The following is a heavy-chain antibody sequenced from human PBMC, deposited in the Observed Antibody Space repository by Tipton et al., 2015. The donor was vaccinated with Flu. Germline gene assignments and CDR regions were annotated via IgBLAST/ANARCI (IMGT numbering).Heavy chain of an antibody. CDR1: GFTVSTNF. V-gene: IGHV3-53*01. CDR3: AREFYESARHYYYGMDV. Sequence: SLRLSCAVSGFTVSTNFMSWVRQAPGKGLEWVSIIYSGGTTYYADSVKGRFTISRDNSKNTLFLQMDSLRAEDTAVYYCAREFYESARHYYYGMDVWSQGTTVTVSS. D-gene: IGHD3-22*01. CDR2: IYSGGTT. J-gene: IGHJ6*02.